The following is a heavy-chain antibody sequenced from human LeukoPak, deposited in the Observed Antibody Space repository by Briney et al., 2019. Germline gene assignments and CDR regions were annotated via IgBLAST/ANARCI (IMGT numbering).Heavy chain of an antibody. V-gene: IGHV3-30*02. CDR3: AGGIAAAGTLSY. J-gene: IGHJ4*02. Sequence: GSLRLSCATSGFTFSNYGMHWVRQAPGKGLEWVAFIRYDGRSQYYANSVKGRFTISRDNSKNTLYLQMNSLRAEDTAVYYCAGGIAAAGTLSYWGQGTLVTVSS. CDR1: GFTFSNYG. D-gene: IGHD6-13*01. CDR2: IRYDGRSQ.